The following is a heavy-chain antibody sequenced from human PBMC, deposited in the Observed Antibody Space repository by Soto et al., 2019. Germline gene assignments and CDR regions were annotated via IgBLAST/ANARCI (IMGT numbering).Heavy chain of an antibody. CDR1: GDSVSSNIAA. CDR2: TYYRSKWYN. V-gene: IGHV6-1*01. J-gene: IGHJ5*02. CDR3: AGGSSWYDVDWFDP. D-gene: IGHD6-13*01. Sequence: PSQTLSLTCVISGDSVSSNIAAWNWIRQSPSRGLEWLGRTYYRSKWYNDYAVSVKSRIIINSDTSRNQFSLQLNSVTPEDTAVYYCAGGSSWYDVDWFDPWGPGTLVTVSS.